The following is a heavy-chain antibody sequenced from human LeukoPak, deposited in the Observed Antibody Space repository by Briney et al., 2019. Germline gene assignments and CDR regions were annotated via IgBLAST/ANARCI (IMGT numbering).Heavy chain of an antibody. J-gene: IGHJ3*02. CDR2: IKQDGSEK. V-gene: IGHV3-7*05. CDR1: GFTFISYW. Sequence: GGSLRLSCEASGFTFISYWMSWVRQAPGKGLEWVANIKQDGSEKYYVDPVKGRFTISRDNAKNSLYLQMNSLRAEDTAVYYCARWGTYSSSWLGAFDIWGQGTMVPSLQ. CDR3: ARWGTYSSSWLGAFDI. D-gene: IGHD6-13*01.